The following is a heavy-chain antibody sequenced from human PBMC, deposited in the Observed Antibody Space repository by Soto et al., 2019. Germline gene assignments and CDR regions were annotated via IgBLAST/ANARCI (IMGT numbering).Heavy chain of an antibody. Sequence: SETLSLSCSVSGGSISSSYYYWSCIRQPPGKGLEWIGYIYYSGSTSYNPSLKSRVTISVDTSKNQFSLKLSSVTVADTAVYYCATGYSYFDYWGQGTLVTVSS. CDR2: IYYSGST. CDR1: GGSISSSYYY. V-gene: IGHV4-30-4*01. CDR3: ATGYSYFDY. D-gene: IGHD2-15*01. J-gene: IGHJ4*02.